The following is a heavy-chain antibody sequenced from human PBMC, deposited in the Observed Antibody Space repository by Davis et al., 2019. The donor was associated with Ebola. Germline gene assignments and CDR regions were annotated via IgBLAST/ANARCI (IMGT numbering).Heavy chain of an antibody. Sequence: GESLKISCAASGFTFSSYGMHWVRQAPGQGLEWMGIINPSGGSTSYAQKFQGRVTMTRDTSTSTVYMELSSLRSEDTAVYYCASGLRARGGGLLDYYYYYGMDVWGQGTTVTVSS. CDR1: GFTFSSYG. CDR2: INPSGGST. J-gene: IGHJ6*02. V-gene: IGHV1-46*01. CDR3: ASGLRARGGGLLDYYYYYGMDV. D-gene: IGHD3-22*01.